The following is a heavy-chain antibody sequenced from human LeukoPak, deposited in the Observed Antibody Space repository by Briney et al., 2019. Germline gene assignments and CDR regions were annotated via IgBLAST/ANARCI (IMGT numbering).Heavy chain of an antibody. CDR1: GGSISSSNW. Sequence: SETLSLTCAVSGGSISSSNWWSWVRQPPGKGLEWIGEISHSGNTNYNPSLKSRVTISVDKSKNRFSLKLTSVTAADTAVYFCAGYYNSGSPADYWGQGTLVTVSS. CDR2: ISHSGNT. CDR3: AGYYNSGSPADY. J-gene: IGHJ4*02. D-gene: IGHD6-25*01. V-gene: IGHV4-4*02.